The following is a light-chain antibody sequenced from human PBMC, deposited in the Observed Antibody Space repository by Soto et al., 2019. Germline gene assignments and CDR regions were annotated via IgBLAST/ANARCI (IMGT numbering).Light chain of an antibody. V-gene: IGKV3-15*01. CDR2: DAS. Sequence: EIVLTQSPATLSLSPGERATLSCRASQSVSSYLAWYQQKPGQAPRLLIYDASTRATGVPARFSGSGSGTEFTLTISSLQSEDFAVYYCQQYNNWPKMFGQGTKVDIK. J-gene: IGKJ1*01. CDR3: QQYNNWPKM. CDR1: QSVSSY.